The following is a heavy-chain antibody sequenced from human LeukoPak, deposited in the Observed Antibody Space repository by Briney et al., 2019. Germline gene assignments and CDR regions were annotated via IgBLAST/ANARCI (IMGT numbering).Heavy chain of an antibody. CDR3: ARDSANFFLAPYYSIWDYMDV. J-gene: IGHJ6*03. V-gene: IGHV3-48*01. D-gene: IGHD3-10*01. CDR1: GFTFSSYS. CDR2: ISSSSSTI. Sequence: PGGSLRLSCAASGFTFSSYSMNWVRQAPGKGLEWVSYISSSSSTIYYADSVKGRFTISRDNAKNSLYLQMNSLRAEDTAVYYCARDSANFFLAPYYSIWDYMDVWGKGTTVTVSS.